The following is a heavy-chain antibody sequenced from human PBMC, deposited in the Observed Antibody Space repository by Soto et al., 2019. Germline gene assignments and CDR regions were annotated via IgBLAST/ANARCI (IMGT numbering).Heavy chain of an antibody. CDR2: TRNKANSYTT. Sequence: GGSLRLSCAASGFTFSDHYMDWFRQAPGKGLEWVGRTRNKANSYTTEYAASVKGRFTISRDDSKNSLYLQMNSLKTEDTAVYYCARITRPQTTDFDYWGQGTLVTVSS. CDR1: GFTFSDHY. J-gene: IGHJ4*02. V-gene: IGHV3-72*01. D-gene: IGHD1-1*01. CDR3: ARITRPQTTDFDY.